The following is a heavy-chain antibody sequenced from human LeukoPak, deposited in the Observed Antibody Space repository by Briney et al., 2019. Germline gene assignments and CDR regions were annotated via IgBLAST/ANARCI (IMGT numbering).Heavy chain of an antibody. CDR2: ISGDGTIK. J-gene: IGHJ4*02. V-gene: IGHV3-74*03. Sequence: GGSLRLSCEPSGFPFSRYWMLWVRHAPGKGRVWVSRISGDGTIKTYADFVRGRFTISRDNTKNILYLQMNSLRVEDTAIYFCSRSQFDYWGQGVLVTVSS. CDR3: SRSQFDY. CDR1: GFPFSRYW.